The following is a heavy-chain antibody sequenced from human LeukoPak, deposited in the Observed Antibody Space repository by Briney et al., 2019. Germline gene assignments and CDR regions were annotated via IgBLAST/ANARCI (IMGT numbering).Heavy chain of an antibody. CDR3: AREGGYDQIDY. Sequence: SETLSLTRTVTAGSISYYYWNWIRQPPGKGLEWIGSIYYSGITDYNPSLKSRVNISLDTSKSQFSLKLSSVTAADTAVYYCAREGGYDQIDYWGQGTPVTVSS. CDR1: AGSISYYY. D-gene: IGHD5-12*01. J-gene: IGHJ4*02. V-gene: IGHV4-59*01. CDR2: IYYSGIT.